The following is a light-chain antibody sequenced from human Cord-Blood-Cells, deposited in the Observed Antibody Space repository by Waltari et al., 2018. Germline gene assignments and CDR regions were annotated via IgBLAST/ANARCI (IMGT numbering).Light chain of an antibody. V-gene: IGKV1-33*01. CDR3: QQYDNLLFT. CDR1: QDISNY. CDR2: DAS. J-gene: IGKJ3*01. Sequence: IQMTQSPSSLSASVGDRVTITCQASQDISNYLNWYQQKPGKAPKLLFYDASNLETGVPSRFSGSGSGTDFTFTISSLQPEDIATYYCQQYDNLLFTFGPGTKVDIK.